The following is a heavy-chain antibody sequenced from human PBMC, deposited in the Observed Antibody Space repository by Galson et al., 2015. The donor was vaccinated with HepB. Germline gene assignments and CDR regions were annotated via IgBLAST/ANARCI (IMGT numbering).Heavy chain of an antibody. CDR1: GFTVSSNY. CDR3: AMIRPNLRRSAAKYYYYGMDV. J-gene: IGHJ6*02. D-gene: IGHD5-18*01. Sequence: SLRLSCAASGFTVSSNYMSWVRQAPGKGLEWVSVIYSGGSTYYADSVKGRFTISRDNSKNTLYLQMNSLRAEDTAAYYCAMIRPNLRRSAAKYYYYGMDVWGQGTTVTVSS. V-gene: IGHV3-66*02. CDR2: IYSGGST.